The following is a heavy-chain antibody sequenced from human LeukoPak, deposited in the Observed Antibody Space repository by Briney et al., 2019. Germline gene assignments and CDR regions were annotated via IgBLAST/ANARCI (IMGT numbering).Heavy chain of an antibody. V-gene: IGHV2-70*11. CDR2: IDWDDDK. CDR3: ARYYYGSGSYYNLNDY. J-gene: IGHJ4*02. CDR1: GFSLSTSGMC. Sequence: SGPTLVNPTQTLTLTCTFSGFSLSTSGMCVSWIRQPSGKALEWLARIDWDDDKYYSTSLKTRLTISKDTSKNQVVLTMTNMDPVDTATYYCARYYYGSGSYYNLNDYWGQGTLVTVSS. D-gene: IGHD3-10*01.